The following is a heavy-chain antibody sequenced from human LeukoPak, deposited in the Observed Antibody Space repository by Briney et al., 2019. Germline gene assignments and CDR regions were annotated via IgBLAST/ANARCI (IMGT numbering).Heavy chain of an antibody. Sequence: SETLSLTCTVSGGSISSSSYYWGWIRQPPGKGLEWIGSIYYSGSTYYNPSLKSRVTMSVDTSKNQFSLKLSSVTAADTAVYYCARSYSSSWYNWFDPWGQGTLVTVSS. CDR2: IYYSGST. J-gene: IGHJ5*02. CDR1: GGSISSSSYY. CDR3: ARSYSSSWYNWFDP. V-gene: IGHV4-39*07. D-gene: IGHD6-13*01.